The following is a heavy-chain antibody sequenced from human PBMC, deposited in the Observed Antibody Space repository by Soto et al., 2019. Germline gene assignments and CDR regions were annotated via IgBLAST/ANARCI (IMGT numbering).Heavy chain of an antibody. D-gene: IGHD5-18*01. Sequence: SQTLSLTCAISVDSVSSNSAASNWIRQSPSIGLEWLGRTYYRSKRYNDHAVSVKSRITINPDTSKNQFSLQLNSVTPEDTAVYYCARDSSGTAMVKCFDYWGQGTLVTVSS. J-gene: IGHJ4*02. V-gene: IGHV6-1*01. CDR3: ARDSSGTAMVKCFDY. CDR1: VDSVSSNSAA. CDR2: TYYRSKRYN.